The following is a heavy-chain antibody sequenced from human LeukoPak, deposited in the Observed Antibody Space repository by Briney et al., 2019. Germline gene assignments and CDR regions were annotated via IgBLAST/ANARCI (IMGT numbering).Heavy chain of an antibody. CDR3: AKSQFGGDGGFDY. CDR1: GLRFSDYY. V-gene: IGHV3-11*01. J-gene: IGHJ4*02. CDR2: ISSGGDIM. Sequence: GGSLRLSCAASGLRFSDYYVSWIRQAPGKGLQWVSYISSGGDIMHYADSVKGRFTISRDNAKDSLYLQMNSLRAEDMALYYCAKSQFGGDGGFDYWGQGTLVTVSS. D-gene: IGHD2-21*02.